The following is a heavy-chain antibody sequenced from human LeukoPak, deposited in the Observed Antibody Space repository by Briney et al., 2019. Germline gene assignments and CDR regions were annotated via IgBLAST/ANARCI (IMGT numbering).Heavy chain of an antibody. CDR2: IYYSGST. J-gene: IGHJ4*02. V-gene: IGHV4-59*01. D-gene: IGHD6-13*01. CDR3: ARKSIVTAGRKPYDY. CDR1: GGSLSSYY. Sequence: SETLSVTCTVSGGSLSSYYWSWIRQPPGNGLEWIGYIYYSGSTNYNPSLKSRVTISVDTSKNQFSLKLSSVTAADTAVYYCARKSIVTAGRKPYDYWDQGTLVTVSP.